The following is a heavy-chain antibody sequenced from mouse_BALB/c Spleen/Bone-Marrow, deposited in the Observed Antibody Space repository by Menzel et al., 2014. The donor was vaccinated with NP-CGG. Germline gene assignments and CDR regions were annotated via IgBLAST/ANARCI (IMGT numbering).Heavy chain of an antibody. Sequence: VMLVESGAELVKPGASVKLSCTASGFNIKDTYMHWVKQRPEQGLEWIGRIDPANGNTKYDPKFQGKATITADTSSNTAYLHLSSLTSEDTAVYYCASYRYGWYFDVRGAGTTVTVSS. D-gene: IGHD2-14*01. CDR1: GFNIKDTY. CDR2: IDPANGNT. CDR3: ASYRYGWYFDV. J-gene: IGHJ1*01. V-gene: IGHV14-3*02.